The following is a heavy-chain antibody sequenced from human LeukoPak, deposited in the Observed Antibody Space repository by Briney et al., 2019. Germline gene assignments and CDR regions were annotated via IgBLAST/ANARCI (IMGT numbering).Heavy chain of an antibody. J-gene: IGHJ5*02. Sequence: PSETLSLTCAVYGGSFSGYYWSWIRQPPGKGVEWIGEVNHSGNTNYNPSLKSRVTISVDTSKSQFSLKPSSVTAADTAVYYCARLRYCTNGVCPWGQGTLVTVSS. D-gene: IGHD2-8*01. CDR2: VNHSGNT. CDR3: ARLRYCTNGVCP. V-gene: IGHV4-34*01. CDR1: GGSFSGYY.